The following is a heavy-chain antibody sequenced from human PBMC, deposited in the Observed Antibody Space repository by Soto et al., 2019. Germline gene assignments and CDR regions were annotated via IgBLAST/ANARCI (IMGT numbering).Heavy chain of an antibody. CDR3: AKVPPLWFGGGHYMDV. J-gene: IGHJ6*03. Sequence: GGSLRLSCAASGFTFSSYAMSWVRQAPGKGLEWVSAISGSGGSTYYADSVKGRFTISRDNSKNTLYLQMNSLRAEDTAVYYCAKVPPLWFGGGHYMDVWGKGTTVTVSS. V-gene: IGHV3-23*01. D-gene: IGHD3-10*01. CDR2: ISGSGGST. CDR1: GFTFSSYA.